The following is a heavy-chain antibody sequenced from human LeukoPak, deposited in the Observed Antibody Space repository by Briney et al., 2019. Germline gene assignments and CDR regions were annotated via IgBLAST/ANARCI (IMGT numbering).Heavy chain of an antibody. V-gene: IGHV3-53*01. Sequence: GGSLRLSCAASGFTVSSNYMSWVRQAPGKGLEWVSVIYSGGSTYYADSVKGRFTISRDNSKNTLYLQMNSLRAEDTAVYYCARCLASRDDYDVFRPGVYYMDVWGKGTTVTVSS. CDR1: GFTVSSNY. J-gene: IGHJ6*03. CDR2: IYSGGST. CDR3: ARCLASRDDYDVFRPGVYYMDV. D-gene: IGHD3-9*01.